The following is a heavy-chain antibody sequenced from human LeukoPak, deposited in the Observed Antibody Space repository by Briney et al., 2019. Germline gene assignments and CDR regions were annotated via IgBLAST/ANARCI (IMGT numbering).Heavy chain of an antibody. V-gene: IGHV4-59*01. CDR1: GGSISSYY. Sequence: PSETLSLTCTVSGGSISSYYWSWIRQPPGKGLEWLGYIYYSGSTNYNPSLKSRVTISVDTSKNQFSLKLSSVTAADTAVYYCATTTIVVVPAATSDAFDIWGQGTMVTVSS. J-gene: IGHJ3*02. CDR3: ATTTIVVVPAATSDAFDI. CDR2: IYYSGST. D-gene: IGHD2-2*01.